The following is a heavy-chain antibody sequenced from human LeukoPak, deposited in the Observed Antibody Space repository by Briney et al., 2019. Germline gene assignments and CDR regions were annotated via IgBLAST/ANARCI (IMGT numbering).Heavy chain of an antibody. D-gene: IGHD1-1*01. V-gene: IGHV4-39*07. CDR2: IYYSGST. Sequence: SETLSLTCTVSGGSISSSSYYWGWIRQPPGKGLEWIGSIYYSGSTYYNPSLKSRVTISVDTSKNQFSLKLSSVTAADTAVYYCAKDRWTEVDAFDIWGQGTMVTVSS. CDR1: GGSISSSSYY. J-gene: IGHJ3*02. CDR3: AKDRWTEVDAFDI.